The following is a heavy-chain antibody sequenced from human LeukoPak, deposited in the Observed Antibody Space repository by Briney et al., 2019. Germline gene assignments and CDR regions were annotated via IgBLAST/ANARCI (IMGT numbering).Heavy chain of an antibody. CDR1: GFTFDDYA. J-gene: IGHJ4*02. Sequence: GRSLRLSCAASGFTFDDYAMHWVRQAPGKGLEGVSGISWNSGSIGYADSVKGRFTISRDNAKNSLYLQMNSLRAEDTALYYCAKVAGTTPKLMYYFDYWGQGTLVTVSS. CDR2: ISWNSGSI. CDR3: AKVAGTTPKLMYYFDY. D-gene: IGHD1-7*01. V-gene: IGHV3-9*01.